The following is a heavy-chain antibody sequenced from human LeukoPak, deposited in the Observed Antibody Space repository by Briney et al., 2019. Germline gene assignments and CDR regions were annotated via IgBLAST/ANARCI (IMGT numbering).Heavy chain of an antibody. D-gene: IGHD1-26*01. CDR3: ARSVGARPDWFDP. Sequence: CGPTLVHPPQPLTLTCTFSGFSLRTSGMCGSWIRQPAEKALEWLARIDWDDDKYYSTSLKTRLTISKDTSKNQVVLTMTNMDPVDTATYYYARSVGARPDWFDPWGQGTLVTVSS. V-gene: IGHV2-70*11. CDR1: GFSLRTSGMC. J-gene: IGHJ5*02. CDR2: IDWDDDK.